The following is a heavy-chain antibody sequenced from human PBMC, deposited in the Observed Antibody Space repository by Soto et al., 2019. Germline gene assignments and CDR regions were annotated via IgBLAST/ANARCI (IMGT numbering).Heavy chain of an antibody. V-gene: IGHV3-23*01. Sequence: EVQLLESGGGLVQPGGSLRLSCAASGFTFRTYAMSWVRQAPGKGLEWVSGISGSGGSTFYADSVKGRFTISRDNSKNTLELHMNSLRVEDTAVYYCAKDEAVAAVVSFDHWGQGTLVTVSP. CDR2: ISGSGGST. J-gene: IGHJ4*02. CDR1: GFTFRTYA. D-gene: IGHD6-13*01. CDR3: AKDEAVAAVVSFDH.